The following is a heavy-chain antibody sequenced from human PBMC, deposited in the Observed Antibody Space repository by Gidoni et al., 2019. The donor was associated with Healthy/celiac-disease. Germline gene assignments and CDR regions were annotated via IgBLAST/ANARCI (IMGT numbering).Heavy chain of an antibody. CDR3: ARTYCGGDCSYYYYGMDV. Sequence: QVQLVQSGAAVKQPGSSVKVSCQASGGTFSSYAISWVRQAPGQGLEWMGGIIPIFGTANYAQKFQGRVTITADKSTSTAYMELSSLRSEDTAVYYCARTYCGGDCSYYYYGMDVWGQGTTVTVSS. D-gene: IGHD2-21*02. CDR2: IIPIFGTA. J-gene: IGHJ6*02. V-gene: IGHV1-69*06. CDR1: GGTFSSYA.